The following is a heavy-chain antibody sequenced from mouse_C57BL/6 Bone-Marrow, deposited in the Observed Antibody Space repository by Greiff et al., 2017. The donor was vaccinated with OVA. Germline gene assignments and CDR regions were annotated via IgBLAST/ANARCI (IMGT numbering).Heavy chain of an antibody. CDR2: IHPNSGST. Sequence: QVQLQQPGAELVKPGASVKLSCKASGYTFTSYWMHWVKQRPGQGLEWIGMIHPNSGSTNYNEKFKSKATLTVDKSSSTASMQLSSLTSEDSAVNYCARSYGNSVAYWGQGTLVTVSA. V-gene: IGHV1-64*01. CDR3: ARSYGNSVAY. CDR1: GYTFTSYW. D-gene: IGHD2-1*01. J-gene: IGHJ3*01.